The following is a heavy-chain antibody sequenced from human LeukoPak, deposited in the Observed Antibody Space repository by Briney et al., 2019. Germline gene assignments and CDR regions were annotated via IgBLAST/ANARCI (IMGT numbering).Heavy chain of an antibody. J-gene: IGHJ4*02. V-gene: IGHV4-59*01. CDR2: IYNSGSS. CDR1: GGSISNYY. Sequence: KPSETLSLTCTVSGGSISNYYWSWIRQPPEKGLEWIGYIYNSGSSNYNPSLKSRVTISVDTSKSQFSLKLSSVTAAGTAVYYCARRTGYYDGFDYWGQGTLVTVSS. D-gene: IGHD3/OR15-3a*01. CDR3: ARRTGYYDGFDY.